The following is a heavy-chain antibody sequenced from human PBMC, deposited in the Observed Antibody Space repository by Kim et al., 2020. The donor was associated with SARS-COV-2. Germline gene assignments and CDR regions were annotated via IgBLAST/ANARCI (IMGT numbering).Heavy chain of an antibody. Sequence: AQKFQGRVTITADESTSTAYMELSSLRSEDTAVYYCARGSTSCYDWCSDYWGQGTLVTVSS. D-gene: IGHD2-2*01. CDR3: ARGSTSCYDWCSDY. J-gene: IGHJ4*02. V-gene: IGHV1-69*01.